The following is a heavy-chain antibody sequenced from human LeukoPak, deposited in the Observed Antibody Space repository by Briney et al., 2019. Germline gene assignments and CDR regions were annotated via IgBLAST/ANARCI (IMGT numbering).Heavy chain of an antibody. J-gene: IGHJ4*02. Sequence: ASVKVSCKASGYTFTRYGIIWVRQAPGQGIEWMGWISANNGNTNYAQKLQGRVTMTTDTSTSTAYMELRSLRSDDTAVYYCARGDSGYDFAPFDYWGQGTLVTVSS. CDR3: ARGDSGYDFAPFDY. CDR1: GYTFTRYG. D-gene: IGHD5-12*01. V-gene: IGHV1-18*01. CDR2: ISANNGNT.